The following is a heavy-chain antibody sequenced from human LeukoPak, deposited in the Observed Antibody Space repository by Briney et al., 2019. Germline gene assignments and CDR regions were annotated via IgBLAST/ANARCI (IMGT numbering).Heavy chain of an antibody. Sequence: PSETLSLTCTVSGGSISSGGYSWSWIRQHPGKGLEWIGYIYYSGSTYYNPSLKSRVTISVDTSKNQFSLKLSSVTAADTAVYYCARDSSGYHDYWGQGTLVTVSS. CDR2: IYYSGST. CDR1: GGSISSGGYS. V-gene: IGHV4-31*03. J-gene: IGHJ4*02. CDR3: ARDSSGYHDY. D-gene: IGHD3-22*01.